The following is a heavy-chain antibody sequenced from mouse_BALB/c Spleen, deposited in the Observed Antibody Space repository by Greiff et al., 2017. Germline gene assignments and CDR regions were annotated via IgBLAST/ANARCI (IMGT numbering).Heavy chain of an antibody. CDR3: ARGGYRYEREAWFAY. CDR1: GFSLTSYG. D-gene: IGHD2-14*01. V-gene: IGHV2-9*02. CDR2: IWAGGST. Sequence: VKLVESGPGLVAPSQSLSITCTVSGFSLTSYGVHWVRQPPGKGLEWLGVIWAGGSTNYNSALMSRLSISKDNSKSQVFLKMNSLQTDDTAMYYCARGGYRYEREAWFAYWGQGTLVTVSA. J-gene: IGHJ3*01.